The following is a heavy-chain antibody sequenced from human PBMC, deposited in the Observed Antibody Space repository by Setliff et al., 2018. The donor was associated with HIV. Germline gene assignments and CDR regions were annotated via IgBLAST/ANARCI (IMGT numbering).Heavy chain of an antibody. CDR3: ARETYYGSGSYLPTEYYYYYMDV. J-gene: IGHJ6*03. CDR2: ITPIFGTA. Sequence: SVKVSCKASGGTFSSNAISWVRQAPGQGLEWMGGITPIFGTANYAQKFQGRVTITTDESTTTAYMELRSLRSEDTAVYYCARETYYGSGSYLPTEYYYYYMDVWGKGTTVTVSS. CDR1: GGTFSSNA. V-gene: IGHV1-69*05. D-gene: IGHD3-10*01.